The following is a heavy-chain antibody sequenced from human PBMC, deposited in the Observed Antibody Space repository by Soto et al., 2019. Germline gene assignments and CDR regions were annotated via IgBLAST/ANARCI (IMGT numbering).Heavy chain of an antibody. CDR2: ISSSSSSISGSSSST. CDR1: GFAFSSYA. J-gene: IGHJ4*02. Sequence: GGSLRLSCVASGFAFSSYAMNWFRRAPGKGLEWVSSISSSSSSISGSSSSTYYPDSVKGRFTTSRDNAKKSVYLQMNSLRAEDTAVYYCARSAEGSSPYWGQGTLVTVSS. CDR3: ARSAEGSSPY. D-gene: IGHD6-6*01. V-gene: IGHV3-21*01.